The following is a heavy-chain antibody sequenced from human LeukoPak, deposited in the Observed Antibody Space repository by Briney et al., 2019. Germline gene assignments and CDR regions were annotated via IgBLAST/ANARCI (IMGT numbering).Heavy chain of an antibody. CDR2: IIPIFGTA. Sequence: GASVKVSCKASGGTFISYAISWVRQAPGQGLEWMGGIIPIFGTANYAQKFQGRVTITADESTSTAYMELSSLRSEDTAVYYCARDRDDYVWGSYRYWGQGTLVTVSS. V-gene: IGHV1-69*13. D-gene: IGHD3-16*02. J-gene: IGHJ4*02. CDR1: GGTFISYA. CDR3: ARDRDDYVWGSYRY.